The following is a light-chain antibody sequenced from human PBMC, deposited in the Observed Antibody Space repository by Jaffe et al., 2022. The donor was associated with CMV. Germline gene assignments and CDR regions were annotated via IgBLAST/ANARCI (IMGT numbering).Light chain of an antibody. V-gene: IGLV1-47*01. CDR2: RNN. CDR1: SSNIGSSY. CDR3: AAWDDRLSALV. J-gene: IGLJ3*02. Sequence: QSVLAQPPSASGAPGQRVSISCSGTSSNIGSSYAQWYQRVPGTAPKLLIYRNNERPSGVPDRFSASKSGTSASLAISGLRSEDEADYYCAAWDDRLSALVFGGGTKLTVL.